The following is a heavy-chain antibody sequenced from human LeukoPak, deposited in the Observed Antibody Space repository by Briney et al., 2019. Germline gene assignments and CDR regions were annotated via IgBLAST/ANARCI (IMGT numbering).Heavy chain of an antibody. V-gene: IGHV1-24*01. D-gene: IGHD2/OR15-2a*01. J-gene: IGHJ4*02. CDR3: ATVTSAKIED. CDR2: FDPEDGET. CDR1: GYTLTELS. Sequence: ASVKVSCKVSGYTLTELSMHWVRQAPGKGLEWMGGFDPEDGETIYAQKFQGRVTMTGDTSTDTAYMELSSLRSEDTAVYYCATVTSAKIEDWGQGTLVTVSS.